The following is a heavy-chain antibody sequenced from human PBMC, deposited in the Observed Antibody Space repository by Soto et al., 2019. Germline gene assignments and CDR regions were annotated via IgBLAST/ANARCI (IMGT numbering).Heavy chain of an antibody. V-gene: IGHV1-58*01. J-gene: IGHJ6*02. CDR3: AAVGRNSSSSWYYYYGMDV. Sequence: GASVKVSCKASGFTFTSSAVQWVRQARGQRLEWIGWIVVGSGNTNYAQKFQERVTITRDMSTSTAYMELSSLRSEDTAVYYCAAVGRNSSSSWYYYYGMDVWGQGTTVTVSS. CDR2: IVVGSGNT. CDR1: GFTFTSSA. D-gene: IGHD6-6*01.